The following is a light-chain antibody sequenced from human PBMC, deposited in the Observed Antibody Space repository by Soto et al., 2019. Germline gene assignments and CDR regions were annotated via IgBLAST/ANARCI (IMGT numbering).Light chain of an antibody. V-gene: IGKV3-15*01. CDR3: HQYHHWPPSFT. CDR2: AAS. Sequence: EIVLTQSPATLSVSPGERATLSCRASQSVSSNLAWYQHKPGQAPRLLIYAASTRATGIPARFSGSGSETDFTLTISSLQSEDFAVYYCHQYHHWPPSFTFGPGTKVDIK. J-gene: IGKJ3*01. CDR1: QSVSSN.